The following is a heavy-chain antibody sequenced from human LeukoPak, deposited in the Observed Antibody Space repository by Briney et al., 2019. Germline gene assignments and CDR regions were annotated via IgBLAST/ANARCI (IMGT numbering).Heavy chain of an antibody. Sequence: SETLSLTCVVSGYSISSVYYWVWIRQPPGKGLEWIGSIYHSGSTYYNPSLKSRVAISVDTSKNKFSLKLSSVTAADTAMYYCARHERRTSMIVVVITGDDAFDISGQGTMVTVSS. CDR2: IYHSGST. J-gene: IGHJ3*02. CDR1: GYSISSVYY. CDR3: ARHERRTSMIVVVITGDDAFDI. V-gene: IGHV4-38-2*01. D-gene: IGHD3-22*01.